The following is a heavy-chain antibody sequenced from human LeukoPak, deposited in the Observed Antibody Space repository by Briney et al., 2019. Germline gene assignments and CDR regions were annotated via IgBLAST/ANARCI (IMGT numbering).Heavy chain of an antibody. J-gene: IGHJ2*01. V-gene: IGHV3-7*01. CDR3: ARAGL. CDR1: GFTISSNW. CDR2: IKHDGSEK. Sequence: PAGSLRLSCAASGFTISSNWMSWVRQAPGKGLEWVANIKHDGSEKYYVDSVKGRFTISRDNAKNSLYLQMNSLRAEDTAVYYCARAGLWGRGTLVTVSS.